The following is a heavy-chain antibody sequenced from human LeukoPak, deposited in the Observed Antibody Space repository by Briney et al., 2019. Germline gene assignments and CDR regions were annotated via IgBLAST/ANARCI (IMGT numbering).Heavy chain of an antibody. J-gene: IGHJ4*02. CDR1: GGSISSYY. D-gene: IGHD1-26*01. CDR2: IYYSGST. CDR3: ARHSPDSGSYYFDY. V-gene: IGHV4-59*08. Sequence: PSETLSLTCTVSGGSISSYYWSWLRQPPGKGLEWIGYIYYSGSTNYNPSLKSRVTISVGTSKNQFSLKLSSVTAADTAVYYCARHSPDSGSYYFDYWGQGTLVTVSS.